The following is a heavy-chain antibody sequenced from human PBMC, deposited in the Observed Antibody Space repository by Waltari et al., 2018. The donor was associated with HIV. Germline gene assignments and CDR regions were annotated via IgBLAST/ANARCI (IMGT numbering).Heavy chain of an antibody. J-gene: IGHJ4*02. CDR3: ARGMGARHYDFWSGPPEY. CDR1: GYTLTSYE. Sequence: QVQMVQSGAEVKKPGASVKVSFKASGYTLTSYEINRVGQAPGPGLEWMGWMNPNSGNTGYAQKFQGRVTMTRNTSISTAYMELSSLRSEDTAVYYCARGMGARHYDFWSGPPEYWGQGTLVTVSS. V-gene: IGHV1-8*01. D-gene: IGHD3-3*01. CDR2: MNPNSGNT.